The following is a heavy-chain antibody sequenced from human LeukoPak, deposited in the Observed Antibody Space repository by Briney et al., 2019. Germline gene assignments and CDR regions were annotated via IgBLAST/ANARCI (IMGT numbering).Heavy chain of an antibody. Sequence: GESLKISCKGSGYSFTSYWIGWVRQMPGKGLEWMGIIYPGDSDTRYSPSFQGQVTISADKSISTAYLQWSSLKASDTAMYYCARSGTPGGIVVVPAAMGFDYWGQGTLVTVSS. CDR2: IYPGDSDT. CDR1: GYSFTSYW. J-gene: IGHJ4*02. CDR3: ARSGTPGGIVVVPAAMGFDY. V-gene: IGHV5-51*01. D-gene: IGHD2-2*01.